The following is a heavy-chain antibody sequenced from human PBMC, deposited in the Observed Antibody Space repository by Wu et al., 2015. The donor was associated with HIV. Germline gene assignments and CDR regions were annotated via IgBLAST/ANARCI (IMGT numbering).Heavy chain of an antibody. CDR2: IIPIFGTA. CDR1: GGTFSSYA. J-gene: IGHJ3*02. V-gene: IGHV1-69*05. CDR3: ARLFGAYGDYAGDAFDI. D-gene: IGHD4-17*01. Sequence: QVQLVQSGAEVKKPGSSVKVSCKASGGTFSSYAISWVRQAPGQGLEWMGGIIPIFGTANYAQKFQGRVTITTDESTSTAYMELSSLRSEDTAVYYCARLFGAYGDYAGDAFDIWGQGTMVTVSS.